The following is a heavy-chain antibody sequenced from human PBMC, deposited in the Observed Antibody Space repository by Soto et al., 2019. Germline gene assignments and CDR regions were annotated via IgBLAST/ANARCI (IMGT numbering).Heavy chain of an antibody. CDR2: MSYDGSNE. J-gene: IGHJ4*02. CDR3: ARDSILSGTTRPPPLDY. CDR1: GFTFSSNA. D-gene: IGHD4-17*01. V-gene: IGHV3-30-3*01. Sequence: QVQLVESGGGVVQPGRSLRLSCAASGFTFSSNAMHWVRQAPGKGLEWVAVMSYDGSNEYYADSVKGRFTISRDNSKNTLYLKMTSLRAEDTAVYYCARDSILSGTTRPPPLDYWGQATLVTVSS.